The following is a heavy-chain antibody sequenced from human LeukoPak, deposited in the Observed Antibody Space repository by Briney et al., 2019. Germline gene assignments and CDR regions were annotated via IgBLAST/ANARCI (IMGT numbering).Heavy chain of an antibody. D-gene: IGHD6-6*01. V-gene: IGHV4-30-4*01. CDR2: IYYSGST. J-gene: IGHJ4*02. CDR3: ARGDWSSSIDY. Sequence: SETLSLTCTVSGGSIISGDFYWIWVRQPPGKGLEWIGYIYYSGSTYYNPSLKSLITISVDTSKNQFSLKLSSVTAADTAVYYCARGDWSSSIDYWGQGTLVTVSS. CDR1: GGSIISGDFY.